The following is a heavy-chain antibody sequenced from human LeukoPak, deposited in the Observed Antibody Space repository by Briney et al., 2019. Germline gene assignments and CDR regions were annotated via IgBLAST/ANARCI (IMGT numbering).Heavy chain of an antibody. CDR1: GFTFSTYW. D-gene: IGHD3-22*01. V-gene: IGHV3-7*01. J-gene: IGHJ5*02. CDR2: IKQDVSEK. CDR3: ARDLSYSGYDDWFDP. Sequence: GGSLRLSCAASGFTFSTYWMSWVRQAPGKGLEWVANIKQDVSEKYYVDSVKGRFTISRDNAKNSLYLQMNSLRAEDTAVYYCARDLSYSGYDDWFDPWGQGTLVTVSS.